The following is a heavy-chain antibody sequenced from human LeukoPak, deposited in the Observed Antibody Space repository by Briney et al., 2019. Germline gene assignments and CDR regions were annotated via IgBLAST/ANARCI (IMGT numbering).Heavy chain of an antibody. Sequence: SETLSLTCAVYGGSFSGYYWSWIRQPPGKGLEWIGEINHSGSTDYNPPLKSRVTISVDTSKNQFSLKLSSVTAADTAVYYCARGRRYSSLDYWGQGTLVTVSS. V-gene: IGHV4-34*01. J-gene: IGHJ4*02. CDR1: GGSFSGYY. D-gene: IGHD6-13*01. CDR3: ARGRRYSSLDY. CDR2: INHSGST.